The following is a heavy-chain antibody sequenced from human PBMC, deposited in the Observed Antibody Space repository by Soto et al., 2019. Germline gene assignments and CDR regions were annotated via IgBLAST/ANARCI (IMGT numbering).Heavy chain of an antibody. D-gene: IGHD3-3*01. V-gene: IGHV3-23*01. CDR1: GFTFSSYA. CDR3: ASLNYDFWSGYTDY. Sequence: GGSLRLSCAASGFTFSSYAMSWVRQAPGKGLEWVSAISGSGGSTYYADSVKGRFTISRDNSKNTLYLQMNSLRAEDTAVYYCASLNYDFWSGYTDYWGQGTLVTVSS. J-gene: IGHJ4*02. CDR2: ISGSGGST.